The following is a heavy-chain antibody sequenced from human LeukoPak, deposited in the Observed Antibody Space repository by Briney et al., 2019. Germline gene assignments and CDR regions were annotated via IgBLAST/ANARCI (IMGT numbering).Heavy chain of an antibody. D-gene: IGHD1-26*01. V-gene: IGHV3-23*01. CDR2: ISGSGSST. CDR3: AKGRYSGSYPGDFDN. J-gene: IGHJ4*02. CDR1: GFTVSSNY. Sequence: GGSLRLSCAASGFTVSSNYMSWVRQAPGKGLEWVSVISGSGSSTYYADSVKGRFTISRDNSKNTLYLQMNSLRAEDTAVYYCAKGRYSGSYPGDFDNWGQGTLVTVSS.